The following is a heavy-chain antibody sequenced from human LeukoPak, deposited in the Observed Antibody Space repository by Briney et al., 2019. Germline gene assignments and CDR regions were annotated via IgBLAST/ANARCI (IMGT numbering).Heavy chain of an antibody. Sequence: PGGSLRLSCAASGFTVSSNYTSWVRQAPGKGLEWVSVIYSGGSTYYADSVKGRFTISRDNSKNTLYLQMNSLRAEDTAVYYCARDNLGDGAFVDYWGQGTLVTVSS. D-gene: IGHD3-16*01. J-gene: IGHJ4*02. CDR1: GFTVSSNY. CDR2: IYSGGST. CDR3: ARDNLGDGAFVDY. V-gene: IGHV3-53*05.